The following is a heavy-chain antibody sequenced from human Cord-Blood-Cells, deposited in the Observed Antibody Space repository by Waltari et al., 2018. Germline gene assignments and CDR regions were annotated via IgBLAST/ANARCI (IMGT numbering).Heavy chain of an antibody. J-gene: IGHJ4*02. D-gene: IGHD1-1*01. V-gene: IGHV4-34*01. CDR2: INHRGST. CDR3: ARHSLNEYASPFDY. Sequence: QVQLQQWGAGLLKPSETLSLTCAVYGGSFSGYYWSWIRQPPGKGLEWIGEINHRGSTNYNPSRKSRVTIAVDTSKNQFSLKLSSVTAADTAVYYCARHSLNEYASPFDYWGQGTLVTVSS. CDR1: GGSFSGYY.